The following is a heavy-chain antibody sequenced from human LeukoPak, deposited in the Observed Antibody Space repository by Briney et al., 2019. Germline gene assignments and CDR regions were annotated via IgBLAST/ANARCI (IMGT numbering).Heavy chain of an antibody. V-gene: IGHV4-39*01. Sequence: PSETLSLTCTVSGGSISSSNYHWGWIRQPPGKGLEWIGTMYYSGNTYYNPSLKSRVTISVDTSKNQFSLKLSSVTAADTAVYYCARQVAYGSMYFFDSWGQGTLVTVSS. D-gene: IGHD2-8*02. CDR1: GGSISSSNYH. CDR2: MYYSGNT. J-gene: IGHJ5*01. CDR3: ARQVAYGSMYFFDS.